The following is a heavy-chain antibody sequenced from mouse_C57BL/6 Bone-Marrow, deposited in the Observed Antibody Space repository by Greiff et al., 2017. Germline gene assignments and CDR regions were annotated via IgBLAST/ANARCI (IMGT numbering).Heavy chain of an antibody. V-gene: IGHV8-12*01. CDR3: ARREGYYGSSPYFDY. CDR1: GFSLSTSGMG. CDR2: IYWDDDK. D-gene: IGHD1-1*01. J-gene: IGHJ2*01. Sequence: QVTLKVSGPGLLQSSQTLSLTCSFSGFSLSTSGMGVSWIRQPSGKGLEWLAHIYWDDDKRYNPSLKSRLTISKDTSRNQVFLKITSVDTADTATYYCARREGYYGSSPYFDYWGQGTTLTVSS.